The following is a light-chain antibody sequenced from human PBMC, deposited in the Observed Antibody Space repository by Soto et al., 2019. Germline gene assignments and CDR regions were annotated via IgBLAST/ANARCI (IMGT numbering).Light chain of an antibody. CDR1: SSDVGAFSY. CDR3: SSYTTVSTVV. V-gene: IGLV2-14*01. CDR2: EVN. J-gene: IGLJ2*01. Sequence: QSVLTQPASVSGSPGQSITFSCTGTSSDVGAFSYVSWYQQRPGKAPKLMIYEVNNRPSGISDRFSGSKSGNTASLTISGLQAEDEADYYCSSYTTVSTVVFGGGTKVTVL.